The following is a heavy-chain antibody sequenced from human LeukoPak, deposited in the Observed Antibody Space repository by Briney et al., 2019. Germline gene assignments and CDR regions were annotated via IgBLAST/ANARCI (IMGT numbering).Heavy chain of an antibody. CDR3: ARTYYYDSSGPVTDY. CDR1: GYTFTGYY. Sequence: GASVKVSCKASGYTFTGYYMHWVRQAPGQGLEGMGWINPNSGGTNYAQKFQGRVTMTRDTSISTAYMELSRLRSDDTAVYYCARTYYYDSSGPVTDYWGQGTLVTVSS. V-gene: IGHV1-2*02. CDR2: INPNSGGT. D-gene: IGHD3-22*01. J-gene: IGHJ4*02.